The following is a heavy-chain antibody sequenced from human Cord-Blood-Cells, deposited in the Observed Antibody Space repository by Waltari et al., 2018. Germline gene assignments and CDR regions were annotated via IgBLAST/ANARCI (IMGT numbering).Heavy chain of an antibody. V-gene: IGHV1-2*04. CDR3: ARGQFVSGFRELTSNFDY. J-gene: IGHJ4*02. CDR2: INPNSGGT. D-gene: IGHD3-10*01. CDR1: GYTSTGYY. Sequence: QVQLVQSGAEVKKPGASVKVSCKASGYTSTGYYMHWVRQAPGQGLEWMGWINPNSGGTNYAQKFQGWVTMTRDTSISTAYMELSRLRSDDTAVYYWARGQFVSGFRELTSNFDYWGQGTLVTVSS.